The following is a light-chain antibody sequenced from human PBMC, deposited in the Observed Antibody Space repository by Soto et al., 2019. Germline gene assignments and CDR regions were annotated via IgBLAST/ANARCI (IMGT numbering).Light chain of an antibody. J-gene: IGKJ5*01. CDR2: AAS. V-gene: IGKV1-27*01. CDR3: QKRSNAPLT. Sequence: DIQMTQSPSSLSASVGDRVTITCRASQSISNDLAWYHQKRGKVPKLLIYAASTLESGVPARFSGSGSGTDFTLTISSLQPEDFATYYCQKRSNAPLTFGEGTQVEIK. CDR1: QSISND.